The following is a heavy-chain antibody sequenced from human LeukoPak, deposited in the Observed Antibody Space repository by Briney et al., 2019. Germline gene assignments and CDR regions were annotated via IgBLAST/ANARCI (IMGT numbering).Heavy chain of an antibody. CDR3: AYSTKNYDYAMDV. CDR1: EFTFSRYA. Sequence: GSLRLSCAASEFTFSRYAMIWVRQAPGKGLEWVSFISGRDDSTYYGDSVKGRFTISRDNSKKTLYLQMNSVRVEDTAVYYCAYSTKNYDYAMDVWGQGTTVTVSS. J-gene: IGHJ6*02. V-gene: IGHV3-23*01. CDR2: ISGRDDST. D-gene: IGHD2/OR15-2a*01.